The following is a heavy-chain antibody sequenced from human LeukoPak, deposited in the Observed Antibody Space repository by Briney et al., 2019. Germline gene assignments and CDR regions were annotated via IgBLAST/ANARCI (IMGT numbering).Heavy chain of an antibody. Sequence: PGGSLRLSCAASGFTFSSYWMSWVRQAPGKGLEWVANIKQDGSEKYYVDSVKGRFTISRDNAKNSLYLQMNSLRAEDTAVYYGAGSPGYFDWADDAFDIWGQGTMVTVSS. V-gene: IGHV3-7*01. J-gene: IGHJ3*02. CDR2: IKQDGSEK. CDR3: AGSPGYFDWADDAFDI. D-gene: IGHD3-9*01. CDR1: GFTFSSYW.